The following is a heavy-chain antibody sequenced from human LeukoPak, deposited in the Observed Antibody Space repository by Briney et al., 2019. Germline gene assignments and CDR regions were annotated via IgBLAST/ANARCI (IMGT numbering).Heavy chain of an antibody. CDR3: AKGEKYRLQSSSYYYMDV. D-gene: IGHD2-2*01. V-gene: IGHV3-30*02. CDR1: GFMFSSYG. CDR2: IRFDGSNT. J-gene: IGHJ6*03. Sequence: GGSLRLSCAASGFMFSSYGMHWVRQAPGKGLEWVTFIRFDGSNTYYADSVKGRFTISRDNSKNTLYLQMNGLRVEDTAVYYCAKGEKYRLQSSSYYYMDVWGRGTTVTVSS.